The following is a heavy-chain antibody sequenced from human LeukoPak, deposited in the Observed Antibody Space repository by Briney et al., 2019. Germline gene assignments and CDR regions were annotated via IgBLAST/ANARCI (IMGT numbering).Heavy chain of an antibody. J-gene: IGHJ4*02. Sequence: GGSLRLSCVASGVTFSSYGMHWVRQAPGKGLEWVGFIRSKAYGGTTEYAASVKGRFTISRDDSKSIAYLQMNSLKTEDTAVYYCTRGELTEEDYWGQGTLVTVSS. CDR2: IRSKAYGGTT. D-gene: IGHD1-14*01. V-gene: IGHV3-49*04. CDR1: GVTFSSYG. CDR3: TRGELTEEDY.